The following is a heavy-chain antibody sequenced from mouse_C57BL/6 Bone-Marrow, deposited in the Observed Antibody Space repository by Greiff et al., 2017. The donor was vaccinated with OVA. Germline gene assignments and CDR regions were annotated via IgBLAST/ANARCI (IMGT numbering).Heavy chain of an antibody. CDR3: AIYGNYVWFAY. CDR1: GYTFTDYY. D-gene: IGHD2-1*01. J-gene: IGHJ3*01. CDR2: IFPGSGST. Sequence: QVHVKQSGPELVKPGASVKISCKASGYTFTDYYINWVKQRPGQGLEWIGWIFPGSGSTYYNEKFKGKATLTVDKSSSTAYMLLSSLTSEDSAVYFCAIYGNYVWFAYWGQGTLVTVSA. V-gene: IGHV1-75*01.